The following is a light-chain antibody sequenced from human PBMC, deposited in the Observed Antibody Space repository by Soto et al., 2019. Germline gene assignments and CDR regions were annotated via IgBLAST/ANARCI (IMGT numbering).Light chain of an antibody. CDR2: WAS. CDR3: QQYYSTPPLT. J-gene: IGKJ1*01. Sequence: DIVMTQSPDSLAVSLGERATINCKSSQSVLYSSNNKNYLAWYQQKPGQPPKLLIYWASTRESGVPDRFSGSGSGTDFTLTIISLQAEDVAVYYCQQYYSTPPLTFGQGTKVEIK. V-gene: IGKV4-1*01. CDR1: QSVLYSSNNKNY.